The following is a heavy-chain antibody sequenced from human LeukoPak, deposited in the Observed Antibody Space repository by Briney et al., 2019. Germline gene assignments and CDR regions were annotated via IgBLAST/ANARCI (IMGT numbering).Heavy chain of an antibody. CDR2: IIPIFGTA. D-gene: IGHD4/OR15-4a*01. CDR1: GGTFSSYA. Sequence: SVKVSCKASGGTFSSYAISWVRQAPGQGLEWMGGIIPIFGTANYAQKFQGRVTITADESTSTACMELSSLRSEDTAVCYCARGKLGCSYCFDYWGQGTLVTVSS. V-gene: IGHV1-69*01. CDR3: ARGKLGCSYCFDY. J-gene: IGHJ4*02.